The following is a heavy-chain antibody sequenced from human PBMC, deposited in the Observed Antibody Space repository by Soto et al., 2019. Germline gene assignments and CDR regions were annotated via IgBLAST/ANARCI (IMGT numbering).Heavy chain of an antibody. Sequence: GASVKVSCKASGYTFTSYGISWVRQAPGQGLEWMGWISAYNGNTNYAQKLQGRVTMTTDTSTSTAYMELRSLRSDDTAVYYCARTAIVVPAAILGWFDPWGQGTLVTVSS. J-gene: IGHJ5*02. CDR2: ISAYNGNT. CDR1: GYTFTSYG. D-gene: IGHD2-2*01. V-gene: IGHV1-18*01. CDR3: ARTAIVVPAAILGWFDP.